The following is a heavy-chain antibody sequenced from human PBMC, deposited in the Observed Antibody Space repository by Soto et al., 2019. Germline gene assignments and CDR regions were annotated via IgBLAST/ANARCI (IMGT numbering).Heavy chain of an antibody. CDR2: IYYTGTS. V-gene: IGHV4-59*08. CDR1: GCSISSYY. Sequence: PSETLSLTCTVSGCSISSYYWSWIRQPPGKGLEWVGYIYYTGTSKYNPSLKSRVTISVDSSKNQFSLKLDSVTAADTAVYYCARLGGYYQAFDNWGQGTLVTVSS. J-gene: IGHJ4*02. CDR3: ARLGGYYQAFDN. D-gene: IGHD3-3*01.